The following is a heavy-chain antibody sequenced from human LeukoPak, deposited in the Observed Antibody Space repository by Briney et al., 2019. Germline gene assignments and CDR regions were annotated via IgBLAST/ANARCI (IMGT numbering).Heavy chain of an antibody. V-gene: IGHV3-7*01. CDR2: IKQDGSER. Sequence: AGGSLRLSCATSGFTFSRHWMSWVRQAPGKGPQWVANIKQDGSERYYVDSVKGRFTISRDNAKNSLYLQMNSLRVDDTAVSYCARDGGHSTDLDYWGQGVLVSVSS. CDR1: GFTFSRHW. D-gene: IGHD6-13*01. J-gene: IGHJ4*02. CDR3: ARDGGHSTDLDY.